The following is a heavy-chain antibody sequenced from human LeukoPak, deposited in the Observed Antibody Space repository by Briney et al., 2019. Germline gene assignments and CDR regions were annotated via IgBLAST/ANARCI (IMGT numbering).Heavy chain of an antibody. CDR3: ARKSTVTTLYYYYGMDV. Sequence: GESLKISCKGSGYSLTSYWINWVRQMPGKGLEWMGRIDPRDSYTNYSPSFQGHVTISADKSISTAYLQWSSLKASDTAMYYCARKSTVTTLYYYYGMDVWGQGTTVTVSS. CDR1: GYSLTSYW. J-gene: IGHJ6*02. CDR2: IDPRDSYT. D-gene: IGHD4-11*01. V-gene: IGHV5-10-1*01.